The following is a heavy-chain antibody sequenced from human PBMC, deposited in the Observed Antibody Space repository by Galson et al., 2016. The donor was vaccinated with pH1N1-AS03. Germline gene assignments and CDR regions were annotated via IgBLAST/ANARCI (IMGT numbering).Heavy chain of an antibody. CDR1: GFMFSTNA. V-gene: IGHV3-23*01. Sequence: SLRLSCAVSGFMFSTNAMTWVRQAPGKGLEWVSGISASGGDTYYADSVKGRFTVSRDNSKHTLYPQMNSLRADDTAVYYCAKGGKGYCSSATCFSLSYYYYYYGMDVWGQGTTVTVSS. J-gene: IGHJ6*02. CDR2: ISASGGDT. CDR3: AKGGKGYCSSATCFSLSYYYYYYGMDV. D-gene: IGHD2-2*01.